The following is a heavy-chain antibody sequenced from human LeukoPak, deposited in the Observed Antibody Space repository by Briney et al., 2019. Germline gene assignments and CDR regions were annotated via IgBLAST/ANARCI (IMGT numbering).Heavy chain of an antibody. J-gene: IGHJ4*02. CDR3: AKGPTTVTTAFDY. D-gene: IGHD4-17*01. Sequence: PGGPLRLSCAASGFTIRDYYMSWIRQAQGKGLEWVSSISASGGSTYYADAVKGRFTISRDNSKNTLYLQMNSLRAEDTAVYYCAKGPTTVTTAFDYWGQGTLVSVSS. V-gene: IGHV3-23*01. CDR2: ISASGGST. CDR1: GFTIRDYY.